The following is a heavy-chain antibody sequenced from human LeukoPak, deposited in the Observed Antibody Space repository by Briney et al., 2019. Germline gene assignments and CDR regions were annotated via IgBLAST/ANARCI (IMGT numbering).Heavy chain of an antibody. Sequence: GGSLRLSCAASGFTFSSYSMNGVRQAPGKGLEWVSSISSSRSYIYYADSVKGRFTISRDNAKNSLYLQMNSLRAEDTAVYYCARDRRGYYDSSGYYEDYWGQGTLVTVSS. J-gene: IGHJ4*02. D-gene: IGHD3-22*01. CDR3: ARDRRGYYDSSGYYEDY. CDR1: GFTFSSYS. V-gene: IGHV3-21*01. CDR2: ISSSRSYI.